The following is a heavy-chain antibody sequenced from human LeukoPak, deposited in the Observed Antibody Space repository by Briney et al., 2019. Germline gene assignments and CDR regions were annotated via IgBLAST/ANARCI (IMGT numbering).Heavy chain of an antibody. V-gene: IGHV1-69*04. CDR3: ARDDRRDTIFGVVTYLFDY. Sequence: SVKVSCKASGGTFSSYAISWVRQAPGQGLEWMGRIIPILGIANYAQKFQGRVTITADKSTSTAYMELSSLRSEDTAVYYCARDDRRDTIFGVVTYLFDYWGQGTLVTVSS. CDR2: IIPILGIA. J-gene: IGHJ4*02. D-gene: IGHD3-3*01. CDR1: GGTFSSYA.